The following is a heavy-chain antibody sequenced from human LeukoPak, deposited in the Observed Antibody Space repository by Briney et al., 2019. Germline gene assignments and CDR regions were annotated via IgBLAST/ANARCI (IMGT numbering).Heavy chain of an antibody. D-gene: IGHD6-13*01. CDR3: ARQAAATPPGDY. V-gene: IGHV4-39*01. J-gene: IGHJ4*02. Sequence: PSETLSLTCTVSGGSISSSSYYWGWIRQPSGKGLEWIGSIYYSGSTYYNPSLKSRVTISVDTSKNQFSLKLSSVTAADTAVYYCARQAAATPPGDYWGQGTLVTVSS. CDR2: IYYSGST. CDR1: GGSISSSSYY.